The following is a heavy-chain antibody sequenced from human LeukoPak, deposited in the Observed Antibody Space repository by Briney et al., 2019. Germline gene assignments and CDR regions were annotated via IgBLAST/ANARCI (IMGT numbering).Heavy chain of an antibody. CDR1: GYTFTSYD. CDR2: ISGYNGNT. V-gene: IGHV1-18*01. CDR3: ARWGGTYQTYFDY. J-gene: IGHJ4*02. D-gene: IGHD2-2*01. Sequence: ASVKVSCKASGYTFTSYDISWVRQAPGQGLEWMGYISGYNGNTIYAQKVQDRVTMTTDTSTSTAYMELRSLRSDDTAVYYCARWGGTYQTYFDYWGQGTPVTVSS.